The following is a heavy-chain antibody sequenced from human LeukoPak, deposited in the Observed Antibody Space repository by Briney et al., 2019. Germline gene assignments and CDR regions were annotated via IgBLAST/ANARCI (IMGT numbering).Heavy chain of an antibody. CDR1: GFTFSSYG. D-gene: IGHD3-22*01. CDR3: ASPGNYYDSSGYYNDAFDI. J-gene: IGHJ3*02. CDR2: IRYDGSNK. Sequence: GGSLRLSCTASGFTFSSYGMHWVRQAPGKGLEGVAFIRYDGSNKYYADSVKGRFTISRDNSKNTLYLQMNSLRAEDTAVYYCASPGNYYDSSGYYNDAFDIWGQGTMVTVSS. V-gene: IGHV3-30*02.